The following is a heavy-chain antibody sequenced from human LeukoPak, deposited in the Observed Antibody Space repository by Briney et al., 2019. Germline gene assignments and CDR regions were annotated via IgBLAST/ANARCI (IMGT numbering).Heavy chain of an antibody. CDR1: GGSISSYY. CDR3: ARGRGLCSSTSCYLDY. D-gene: IGHD2-2*01. V-gene: IGHV4-4*07. J-gene: IGHJ4*02. CDR2: IYTSGST. Sequence: PSETLSLTCTVSGGSISSYYWSWVRQPAGKGLEWIGRIYTSGSTNYNPSLKSRVTMSVDTSKNQFSLKLSSVTAADTAVYYCARGRGLCSSTSCYLDYWGQGTLVTVSS.